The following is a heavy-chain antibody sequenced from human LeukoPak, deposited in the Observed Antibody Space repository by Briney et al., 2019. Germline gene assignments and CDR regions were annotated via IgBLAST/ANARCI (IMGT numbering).Heavy chain of an antibody. D-gene: IGHD3-9*01. V-gene: IGHV3-7*01. Sequence: GGSLRLSCAASGFTFSSYWMTWVRQAPGQGLEWVANINPDGGETHYGASVKGRFIISRDNAKNSLYLQLNSLRAEDTAVYHCARHIDWTFDYWGQGTVVIVSS. CDR1: GFTFSSYW. CDR2: INPDGGET. CDR3: ARHIDWTFDY. J-gene: IGHJ4*02.